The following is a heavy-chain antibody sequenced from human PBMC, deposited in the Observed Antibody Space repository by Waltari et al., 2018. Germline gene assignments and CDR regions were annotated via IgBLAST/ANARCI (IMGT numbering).Heavy chain of an antibody. V-gene: IGHV3-74*01. Sequence: EVQLVESGGGLVQPGGSLRLSCEPSGLTFRNYWLHWVRQAPGKGMLCVSRINPDGRETNYADSVKGRFTISRDNAKNTLYLQMNSLRGVDTAVYYCVRGSNDWIGLDYWGQGALVTVSS. D-gene: IGHD3-9*01. CDR3: VRGSNDWIGLDY. CDR1: GLTFRNYW. CDR2: INPDGRET. J-gene: IGHJ4*02.